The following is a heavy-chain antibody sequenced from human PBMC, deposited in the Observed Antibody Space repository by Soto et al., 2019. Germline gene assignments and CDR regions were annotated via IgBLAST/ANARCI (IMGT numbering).Heavy chain of an antibody. CDR2: ISSSGSTI. Sequence: PGGSLRLSCAASGFTFSSYEMNWVRQAPGKGLEWVSYISSSGSTIYYADSVKGRFTISRDNAKNSLYLQMNSLRAEDTAVYYCARDHRLGQWLRRAYYYYGMDVWGQGTTVTVSS. D-gene: IGHD5-12*01. CDR1: GFTFSSYE. CDR3: ARDHRLGQWLRRAYYYYGMDV. J-gene: IGHJ6*02. V-gene: IGHV3-48*03.